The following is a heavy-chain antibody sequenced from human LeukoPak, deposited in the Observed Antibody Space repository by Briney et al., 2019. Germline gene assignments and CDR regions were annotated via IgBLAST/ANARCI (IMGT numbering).Heavy chain of an antibody. D-gene: IGHD1-26*01. CDR1: GFTFSTYG. V-gene: IGHV3-30*18. CDR3: AKDSNSGSYYEF. CDR2: ISYDGSNK. Sequence: PGRSLRLSCAASGFTFSTYGLHWVRQAPGKGLEWVAVISYDGSNKYYADSVKGRFTISRDNSKNTLYLQMNSLRAEDTAVYYCAKDSNSGSYYEFGGQGTLVTVSS. J-gene: IGHJ4*02.